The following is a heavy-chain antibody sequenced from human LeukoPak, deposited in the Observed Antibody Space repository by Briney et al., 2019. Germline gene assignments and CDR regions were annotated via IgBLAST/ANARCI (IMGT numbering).Heavy chain of an antibody. D-gene: IGHD3-10*01. V-gene: IGHV4-34*01. CDR3: ARGIVRGVYPPWYFDL. Sequence: SETLSLTCAVYGGSFSGYYWSWIRQPPGKGLEWIGEINHSGSTNYNPSLKSRVTISVDTSKNQFSLKLSSVTAADTAAYYCARGIVRGVYPPWYFDLWGRGTLVTVSS. CDR1: GGSFSGYY. CDR2: INHSGST. J-gene: IGHJ2*01.